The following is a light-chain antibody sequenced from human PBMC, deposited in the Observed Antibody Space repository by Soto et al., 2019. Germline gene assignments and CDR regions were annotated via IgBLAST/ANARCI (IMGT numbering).Light chain of an antibody. V-gene: IGKV1-39*01. CDR2: AAS. Sequence: DIQMTQSPSSLSASVGDRVTITCRASQSISSYLNWYQQKPGKAPKLLIYAASSLQSGVPSRFSGSGSGTDFTLTISGLQSEDFATYYCQQYYNYPLTFGGGTKVDIK. CDR3: QQYYNYPLT. CDR1: QSISSY. J-gene: IGKJ4*01.